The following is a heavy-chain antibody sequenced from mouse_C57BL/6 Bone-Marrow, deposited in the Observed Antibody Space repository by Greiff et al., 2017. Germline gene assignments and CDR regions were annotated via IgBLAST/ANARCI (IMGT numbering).Heavy chain of an antibody. CDR2: IRNKANNHAT. V-gene: IGHV6-6*01. J-gene: IGHJ4*01. Sequence: EVMLVESGGGLVQPGGSMKLSCAASGFTFSDAWMDWVRQSPEKGLEWVAEIRNKANNHATYYAESVKGRFTISIDDSKRSVYLQMNSLRAEDTGIYYCTRDTTVVGAMDYWGQGTSVTGSS. CDR3: TRDTTVVGAMDY. CDR1: GFTFSDAW. D-gene: IGHD1-1*01.